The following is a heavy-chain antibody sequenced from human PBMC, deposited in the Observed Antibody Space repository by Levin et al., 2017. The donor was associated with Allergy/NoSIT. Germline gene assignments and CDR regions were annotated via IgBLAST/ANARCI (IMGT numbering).Heavy chain of an antibody. Sequence: SLKISCAASGFTFDDYAMHWVRQAPGKGLEWVSGISWNSGSIGYADSVKGRFTISRDNAKNSLYLQMNSLRTEDTALYYCARDNFGLPDAFDIWGQGTMVIVSS. D-gene: IGHD3-10*01. J-gene: IGHJ3*02. V-gene: IGHV3-9*01. CDR2: ISWNSGSI. CDR3: ARDNFGLPDAFDI. CDR1: GFTFDDYA.